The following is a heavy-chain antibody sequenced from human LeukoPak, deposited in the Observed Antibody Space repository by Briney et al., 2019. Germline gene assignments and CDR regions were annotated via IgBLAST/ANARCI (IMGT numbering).Heavy chain of an antibody. Sequence: GGSLRLSCAASGFTFSSYWMHWVRQAPGKGLVWVSRIDDDGTTMDYADSVKGRFTISRDNAKNTLYLQMNSLRAEDTAVYYCARVFCSGSSCSHFDYWGQGTLVTVSS. CDR3: ARVFCSGSSCSHFDY. CDR1: GFTFSSYW. D-gene: IGHD2-15*01. V-gene: IGHV3-74*01. CDR2: IDDDGTTM. J-gene: IGHJ4*02.